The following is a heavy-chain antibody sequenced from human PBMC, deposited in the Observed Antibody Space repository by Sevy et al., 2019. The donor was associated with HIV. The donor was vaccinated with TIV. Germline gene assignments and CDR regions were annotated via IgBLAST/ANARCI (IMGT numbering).Heavy chain of an antibody. D-gene: IGHD2-15*01. V-gene: IGHV3-23*01. CDR3: VNAGGGWNYFDY. CDR1: GFTFDNYA. CDR2: LDNSGDNT. J-gene: IGHJ4*02. Sequence: GESLKISCAASGFTFDNYAMTWVRQTPWKGLEWVSTLDNSGDNTYNADSVKGRFTISRDNSKNTLYLRMDSLGGEETAINYCVNAGGGWNYFDYSGQGTLVTVSS.